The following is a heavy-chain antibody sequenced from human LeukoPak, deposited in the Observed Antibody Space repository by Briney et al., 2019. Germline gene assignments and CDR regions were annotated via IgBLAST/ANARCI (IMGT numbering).Heavy chain of an antibody. J-gene: IGHJ4*02. CDR1: GGSFSGYY. Sequence: SETLSLTCAVYGGSFSGYYWSWIRQPPGKGLEWIGEINHSGSTNYNPSLKSRVTISVDTSKNQFSLKLSSVTAADTAVYYCARGRGYSSGWKRNDYRGQGTLVTVSS. CDR3: ARGRGYSSGWKRNDY. D-gene: IGHD6-19*01. V-gene: IGHV4-34*01. CDR2: INHSGST.